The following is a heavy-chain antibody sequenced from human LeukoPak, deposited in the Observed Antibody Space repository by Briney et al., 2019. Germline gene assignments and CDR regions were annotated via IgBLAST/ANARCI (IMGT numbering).Heavy chain of an antibody. D-gene: IGHD5-18*01. J-gene: IGHJ4*02. CDR2: ISSSSSYI. CDR1: GFTFSSYS. V-gene: IGHV3-21*04. Sequence: PGGSLRLSCAASGFTFSSYSMNWVRQAPGKGLEWVSSISSSSSYIYYADSVKGRFTISRDNSKNTLYLQMNSLRAEDTAVYYCAKNKGYSYGFEPDYWGQGTLVTVSS. CDR3: AKNKGYSYGFEPDY.